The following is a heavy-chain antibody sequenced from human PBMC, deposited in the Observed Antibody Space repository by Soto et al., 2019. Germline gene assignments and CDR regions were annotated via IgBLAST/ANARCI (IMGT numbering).Heavy chain of an antibody. CDR3: AKDFFPSYSSSWYVDY. CDR2: ISYDGSNK. D-gene: IGHD6-13*01. V-gene: IGHV3-30*18. J-gene: IGHJ4*02. Sequence: QVQLVESGGGVVQPGRSLRLSCAASGFTFSSYGMHWVRQAPGKGLEWVAVISYDGSNKYYADSVKGRFTISRDNSKNTLYLQMNSLRAEDTAVYYCAKDFFPSYSSSWYVDYWGQGTLVPVSS. CDR1: GFTFSSYG.